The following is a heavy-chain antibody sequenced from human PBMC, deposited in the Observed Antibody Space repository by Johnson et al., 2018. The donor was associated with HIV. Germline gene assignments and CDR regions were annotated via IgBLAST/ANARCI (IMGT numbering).Heavy chain of an antibody. CDR2: INSDGSSR. Sequence: VQLVESGGGLVQPGGSLRLSCAASGFTFSNNAMSWVRQAPGKGLEWVGRINSDGSSRNYADSVKGRFTISRDNAKNTLYLQMNSLKTEDTAVYYCAREGNYYDSSSHAFDIWGQGTLVTVSS. J-gene: IGHJ3*02. CDR3: AREGNYYDSSSHAFDI. CDR1: GFTFSNNA. D-gene: IGHD3-22*01. V-gene: IGHV3-74*01.